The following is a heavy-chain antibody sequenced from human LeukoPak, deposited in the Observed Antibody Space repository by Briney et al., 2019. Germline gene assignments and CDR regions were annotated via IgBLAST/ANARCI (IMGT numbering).Heavy chain of an antibody. CDR1: GFTFSNAW. CDR2: IKSKIDGGTT. D-gene: IGHD6-19*01. CDR3: APYSGWSFDS. J-gene: IGHJ4*02. V-gene: IGHV3-15*01. Sequence: GGSLRLSCAVSGFTFSNAWMSWVRQAPGKGLEWVGRIKSKIDGGTTDYAAPVKGRVTISRDDSKNTLYLQMNSLKTEDTAVYYCAPYSGWSFDSWGQGTLVTVSS.